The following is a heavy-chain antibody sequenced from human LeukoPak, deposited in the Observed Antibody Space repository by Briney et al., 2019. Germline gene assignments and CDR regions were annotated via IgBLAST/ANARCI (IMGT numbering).Heavy chain of an antibody. Sequence: SETLSLTCSVYGGSFSGYYRSWIRQPPGKGLEWIGEINHSGSTNYNPSLKSRVTISVDTSKNQFSLKLSSVTAADTAVYYCARGGRFGGHDAFDIWGQGTMVTVSS. CDR3: ARGGRFGGHDAFDI. J-gene: IGHJ3*02. CDR1: GGSFSGYY. D-gene: IGHD3-10*01. V-gene: IGHV4-34*01. CDR2: INHSGST.